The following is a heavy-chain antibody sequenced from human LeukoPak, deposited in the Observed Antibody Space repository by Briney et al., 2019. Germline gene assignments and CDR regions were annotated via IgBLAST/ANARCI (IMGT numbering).Heavy chain of an antibody. V-gene: IGHV3-33*01. CDR3: ACWYDAFDI. CDR2: IWYDGSNK. CDR1: GFTFSSYG. D-gene: IGHD6-13*01. J-gene: IGHJ3*02. Sequence: GGSLRLSCAASGFTFSSYGMRWVRQTPGKGLEWVAVIWYDGSNKYYADSVKGRYTISRDNSKNTLYLQMNSLRAEDTAVYYCACWYDAFDIWGQGTMVTVSS.